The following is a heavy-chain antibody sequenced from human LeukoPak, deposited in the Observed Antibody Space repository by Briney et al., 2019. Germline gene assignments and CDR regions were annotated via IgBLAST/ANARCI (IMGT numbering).Heavy chain of an antibody. CDR2: ISSNGDIT. J-gene: IGHJ3*02. CDR1: GFPFRDYA. Sequence: GGSLRLSCAATGFPFRDYAMHWVRQAPGKGLEYVSTISSNGDITYYAESVKGRFSISRDNSKNTLFLQLGSLRAEDMAVYYCARAPQPYDDSGSRAFDIWGQGAMVTVSS. CDR3: ARAPQPYDDSGSRAFDI. D-gene: IGHD4-17*01. V-gene: IGHV3-64*02.